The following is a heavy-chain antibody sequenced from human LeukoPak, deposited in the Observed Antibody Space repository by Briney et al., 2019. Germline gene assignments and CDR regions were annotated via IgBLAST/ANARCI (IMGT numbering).Heavy chain of an antibody. CDR1: GFTFSTYS. V-gene: IGHV3-48*01. D-gene: IGHD6-19*01. CDR3: ARPVVAGTVFDY. Sequence: GGSLRLSCAASGFTFSTYSMNWVRQAPGKGLEWVSYIISSGNIIYYADSVKGRFTISRDNAKNSLYLQMDSLRVEDTAVYYCARPVVAGTVFDYWGRGTLVTVSS. CDR2: IISSGNII. J-gene: IGHJ4*02.